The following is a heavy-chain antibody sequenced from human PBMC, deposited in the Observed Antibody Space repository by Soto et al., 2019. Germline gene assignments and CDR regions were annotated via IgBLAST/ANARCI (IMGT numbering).Heavy chain of an antibody. D-gene: IGHD3-10*01. CDR1: GGTFSSYA. CDR2: IIRIFGTP. J-gene: IGHJ6*02. V-gene: IGHV1-69*12. CDR3: ARQGSNEYYYYGMDV. Sequence: QVQLVQSGAEVKKPGSSVKVSCKASGGTFSSYAINWVRQAPGQGLEWMGGIIRIFGTPDYAQRFQGRVTIAADESTSTAYRELSSLRSEDTAVYYCARQGSNEYYYYGMDVWGQGDHGHRLL.